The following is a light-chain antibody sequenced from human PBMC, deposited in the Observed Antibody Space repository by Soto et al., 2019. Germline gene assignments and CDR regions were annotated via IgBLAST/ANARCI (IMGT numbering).Light chain of an antibody. CDR1: QSVSSS. CDR2: GAS. J-gene: IGKJ1*01. CDR3: QQYNNWWT. Sequence: EIVMTQSPATLPVSPGERATLSCRASQSVSSSLAWYQQKPGQAPRILIYGASTRATGIPARFSGSGSGTEFTLTVSSLQSEDFAVYYCQQYNNWWTLGQGTKVDIK. V-gene: IGKV3-15*01.